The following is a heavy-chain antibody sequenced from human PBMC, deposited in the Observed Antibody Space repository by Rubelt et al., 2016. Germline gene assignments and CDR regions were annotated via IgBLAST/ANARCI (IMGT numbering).Heavy chain of an antibody. CDR3: ARVMITFGGVIEVGWFDP. CDR2: ISAYNGNT. J-gene: IGHJ5*02. V-gene: IGHV1-18*01. CDR1: GYTFTSYG. Sequence: QVQLVQSGAEVKKPGASVKVSCKASGYTFTSYGISWVRQAPGQGLEWMGWISAYNGNTNYAQKPQVRVTMTTDTSTSTAYMELRGLRSDDTAVYYCARVMITFGGVIEVGWFDPWGQGTLVTVSS. D-gene: IGHD3-16*02.